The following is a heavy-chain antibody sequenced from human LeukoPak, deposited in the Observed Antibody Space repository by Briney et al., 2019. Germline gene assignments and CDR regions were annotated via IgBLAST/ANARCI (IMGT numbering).Heavy chain of an antibody. Sequence: PSETLSLTCTVSDGSISAYYWSWIRQTPGKGLEWIGYVYHSADSTYNPSLRSRVTMSMDTAENQFSLKMRSVSAADTAVYYCARVGSYDSSGYYFDHWGKGTLVTVSS. CDR1: DGSISAYY. J-gene: IGHJ4*02. V-gene: IGHV4-59*01. CDR2: VYHSADS. CDR3: ARVGSYDSSGYYFDH. D-gene: IGHD3-22*01.